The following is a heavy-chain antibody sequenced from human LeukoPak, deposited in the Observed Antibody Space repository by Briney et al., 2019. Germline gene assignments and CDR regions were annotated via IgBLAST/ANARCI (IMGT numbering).Heavy chain of an antibody. J-gene: IGHJ3*02. CDR2: NYYSGST. CDR3: ARSGGMIVDNDAFDI. Sequence: SETLSLTCTVSGGSISSYYWSWIRQPPGKGLEWIGYNYYSGSTNYNPSLKSRVTISVDTSKNQFSLRLSSVTAADTAVYYCARSGGMIVDNDAFDIWGQGTMVTVSS. CDR1: GGSISSYY. D-gene: IGHD3-22*01. V-gene: IGHV4-59*01.